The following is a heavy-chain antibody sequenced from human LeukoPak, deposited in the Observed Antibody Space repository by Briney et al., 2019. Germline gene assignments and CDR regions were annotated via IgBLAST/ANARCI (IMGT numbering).Heavy chain of an antibody. CDR3: ARGRYGVFIDY. CDR1: GGSISSYY. V-gene: IGHV4-59*01. CDR2: IYYSGST. J-gene: IGHJ4*02. Sequence: SETLSLTCTVSGGSISSYYWSWIRQPPGKGLEWIGYIYYSGSTNYNPSLKSRVTISVDTSKNQFSLELSSVTAADTAVYYCARGRYGVFIDYWGQGTLVTVSS. D-gene: IGHD3-9*01.